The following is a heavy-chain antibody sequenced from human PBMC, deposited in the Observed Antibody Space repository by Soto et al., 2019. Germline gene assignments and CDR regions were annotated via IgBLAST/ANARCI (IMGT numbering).Heavy chain of an antibody. D-gene: IGHD3-22*01. CDR2: IYYSGST. CDR3: ARSYYYDSSGYYGRNYYGMDV. J-gene: IGHJ6*02. V-gene: IGHV4-31*03. CDR1: GGSISSGGYY. Sequence: SETLSLTCTVSGGSISSGGYYWSWIRQHPGKGLEWNGYIYYSGSTYYNPSLKSRVTISVDTSKNQFSLKLSSVTAADTAVYYCARSYYYDSSGYYGRNYYGMDVWGQGTTVTVS.